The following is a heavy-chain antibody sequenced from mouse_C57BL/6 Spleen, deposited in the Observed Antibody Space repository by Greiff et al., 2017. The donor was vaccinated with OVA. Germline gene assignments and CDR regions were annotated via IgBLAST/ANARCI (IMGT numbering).Heavy chain of an antibody. CDR2: IDPETGGT. J-gene: IGHJ3*01. V-gene: IGHV1-15*01. D-gene: IGHD1-1*01. CDR3: AREGIIKGFAY. CDR1: GYTFTDYE. Sequence: QVQLQQSGAELVRPGASVTLSCKASGYTFTDYEMHWVKQTPVHGLEWIGAIDPETGGTAYNQKFKGKAILTADKSSSTAYMQLSSLTSEDSAVYYCAREGIIKGFAYWGQGTLVTVSA.